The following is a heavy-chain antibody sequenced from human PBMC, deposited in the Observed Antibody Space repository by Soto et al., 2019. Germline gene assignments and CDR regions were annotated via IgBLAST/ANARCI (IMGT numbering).Heavy chain of an antibody. Sequence: VQLVDSGGGVVQPGRSLRLSCTASGFTFSSYPMHWVRQAPGKGLEWVAVITYDATNKYYAEAVMGRFTISRDNSMNTVLLQMHSVRAEDTAVDYCARAEVGPCGGDTCYRELDYWGQGSLVTVSS. CDR1: GFTFSSYP. CDR3: ARAEVGPCGGDTCYRELDY. V-gene: IGHV3-30-3*01. D-gene: IGHD2-15*01. J-gene: IGHJ4*02. CDR2: ITYDATNK.